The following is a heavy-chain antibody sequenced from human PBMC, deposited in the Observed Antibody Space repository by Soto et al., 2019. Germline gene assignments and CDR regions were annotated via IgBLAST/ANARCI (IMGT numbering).Heavy chain of an antibody. CDR1: GSTFPSDV. D-gene: IGHD1-20*01. CDR3: ARACFFFKAEDGIRDTVPVSALLMKRSFD. CDR2: INAGNGNT. J-gene: IGHJ2*01. V-gene: IGHV1-3*01. Sequence: ASVPGACPAAGSTFPSDVRHCGSQAHGKRLEWMGWINAGNGNTKYSQKFQGRVTITRDTSASTAYMELSSLRSEDTAVYYCARACFFFKAEDGIRDTVPVSALLMKRSFD.